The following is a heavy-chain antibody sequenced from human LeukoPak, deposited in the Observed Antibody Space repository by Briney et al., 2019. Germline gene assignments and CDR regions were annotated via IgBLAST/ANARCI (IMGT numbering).Heavy chain of an antibody. J-gene: IGHJ4*02. CDR3: ARDEGCSGGSCYSGFDY. CDR2: IYYSGST. CDR1: GGSISSYY. V-gene: IGHV4-59*01. D-gene: IGHD2-15*01. Sequence: SETLSLSCTVSGGSISSYYWSWIRQPPGKGLEWIGYIYYSGSTNYNPSLKSRVTISVDTSKNQFSLKLSSVTAADTAVYYCARDEGCSGGSCYSGFDYWGQGTLVTVSS.